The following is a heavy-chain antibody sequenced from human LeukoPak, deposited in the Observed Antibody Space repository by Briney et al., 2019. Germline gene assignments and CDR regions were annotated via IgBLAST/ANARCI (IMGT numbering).Heavy chain of an antibody. J-gene: IGHJ4*02. V-gene: IGHV4-4*07. CDR2: IYSTGST. D-gene: IGHD2-2*01. CDR1: GGSISSHY. Sequence: PSETLSLSCTVSGGSISSHYWSWIRQPAGKGLEWVGRIYSTGSTNYSPSLKSRVTMSVDTSKNQFSLKLSSVTAADTAVYYCARDGYCSSSTCYDYWGQGTLVTVYS. CDR3: ARDGYCSSSTCYDY.